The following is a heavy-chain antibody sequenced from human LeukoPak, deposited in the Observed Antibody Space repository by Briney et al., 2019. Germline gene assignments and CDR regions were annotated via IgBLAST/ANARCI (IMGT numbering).Heavy chain of an antibody. V-gene: IGHV3-21*01. CDR1: GFTFDDYA. J-gene: IGHJ4*02. CDR2: ISSSSSYI. D-gene: IGHD3-22*01. Sequence: GGSLRLSCAASGFTFDDYAMNWVRQAPGKGLEWVSSISSSSSYIYYADSVKGRFTISRDNAKNSLYLQMNSLRAEDTAVYYCARATHTMIVVVPDYWGQGTLVTVSS. CDR3: ARATHTMIVVVPDY.